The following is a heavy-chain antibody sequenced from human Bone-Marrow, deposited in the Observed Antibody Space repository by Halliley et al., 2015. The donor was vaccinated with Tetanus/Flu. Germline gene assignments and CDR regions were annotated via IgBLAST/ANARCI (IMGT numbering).Heavy chain of an antibody. D-gene: IGHD3-22*01. CDR3: ARDWADGDSGYRY. CDR2: IFSGGVT. V-gene: IGHV3-53*01. Sequence: LGWVSAIFSGGVTSYADSVEGRFTISRDNSKNTLFLQRNSLRAEDTAVYYCARDWADGDSGYRYWGQGTLVTVSS. J-gene: IGHJ4*02.